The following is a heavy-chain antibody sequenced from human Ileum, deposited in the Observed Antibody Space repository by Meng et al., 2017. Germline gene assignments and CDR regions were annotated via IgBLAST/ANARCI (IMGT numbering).Heavy chain of an antibody. V-gene: IGHV4-34*01. CDR3: ARSRMTALYYFDY. CDR1: GGSFSGYY. D-gene: IGHD2-21*02. J-gene: IGHJ4*02. CDR2: INHSGST. Sequence: SETLSLTCAVYGGSFSGYYWSWIRQPPGKGLEWIGEINHSGSTNYNPSLKSRVTISVDTSKNQFSLKLSSVTAADTAVYYCARSRMTALYYFDYWGQGTLVPSPQ.